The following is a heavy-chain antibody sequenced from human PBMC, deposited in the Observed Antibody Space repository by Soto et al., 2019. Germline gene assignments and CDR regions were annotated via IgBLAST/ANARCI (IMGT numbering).Heavy chain of an antibody. D-gene: IGHD2-15*01. Sequence: QVQLVQSGAEVKKPGSSVKVSCTASGGTFSSYTISWVRQAPGQGLEWMGRIIPILGIANYAQKFKGRVTITADKSTSTAYMELSSLRSEDTAVYDCARVRVGYCSGGSCAEGFDPWGQGTLVTVSS. CDR2: IIPILGIA. CDR1: GGTFSSYT. J-gene: IGHJ5*02. CDR3: ARVRVGYCSGGSCAEGFDP. V-gene: IGHV1-69*02.